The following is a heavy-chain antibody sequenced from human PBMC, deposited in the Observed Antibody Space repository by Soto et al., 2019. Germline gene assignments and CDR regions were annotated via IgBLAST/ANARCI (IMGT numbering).Heavy chain of an antibody. CDR2: INHSGST. D-gene: IGHD6-19*01. CDR1: GGSFSGYY. CDR3: ARGVIAVAGHSYYYYGMDV. J-gene: IGHJ6*02. Sequence: QVQLQQWGAGLLKPSKTLSLTCAVYGGSFSGYYWSWIRQPQGKGLEWIGEINHSGSTNYNPSLKSRVTISVDTSKNQFSLKLSSVTAADTAVYYCARGVIAVAGHSYYYYGMDVWGQGTTVTVSS. V-gene: IGHV4-34*01.